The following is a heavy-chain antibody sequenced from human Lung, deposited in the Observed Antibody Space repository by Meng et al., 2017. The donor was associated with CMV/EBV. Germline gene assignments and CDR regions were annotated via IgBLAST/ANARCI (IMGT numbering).Heavy chain of an antibody. CDR2: IDSDGSST. J-gene: IGHJ4*02. Sequence: GEXXKISCAASGFTFSSYWMHWVRQAPGKGLEWVSRIDSDGSSTTYAESVKGRFTISGDNAKNTLFLQMISLRAEDTAVYYCTRDGDYYDATLHWGQGNLVTVSS. CDR3: TRDGDYYDATLH. V-gene: IGHV3-74*01. CDR1: GFTFSSYW. D-gene: IGHD3-16*01.